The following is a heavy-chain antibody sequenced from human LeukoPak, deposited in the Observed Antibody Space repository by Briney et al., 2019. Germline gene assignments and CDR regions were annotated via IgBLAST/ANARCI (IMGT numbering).Heavy chain of an antibody. V-gene: IGHV4-59*01. CDR2: MYYSGTT. D-gene: IGHD1-26*01. CDR3: ARVFRATVGREWFDP. CDR1: GGSLSGYY. J-gene: IGHJ5*02. Sequence: SETLSLTCTVSGGSLSGYYWSWIRQPPGKGLEWIGFMYYSGTTTFNPSLQSRATISIDTSKNQFSLKPRSLTAADTAVYFCARVFRATVGREWFDPWGQGTLVTVSS.